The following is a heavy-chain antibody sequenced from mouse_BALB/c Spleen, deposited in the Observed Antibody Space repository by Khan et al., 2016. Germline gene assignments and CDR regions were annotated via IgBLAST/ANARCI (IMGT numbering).Heavy chain of an antibody. CDR3: ANWGSGSSYGFAY. CDR2: IYPGNGDT. CDR1: GYTFTSYN. V-gene: IGHV1-12*01. Sequence: QVQLQQPGAELVKPGASVKMSCKASGYTFTSYNMHWVKQTPGQGLEWIGTIYPGNGDTSYNQKFKGKATLTADTSSSAAYMQLTSLTSEDSAVYYCANWGSGSSYGFAYWGQGTLVTVSA. J-gene: IGHJ3*01. D-gene: IGHD1-1*01.